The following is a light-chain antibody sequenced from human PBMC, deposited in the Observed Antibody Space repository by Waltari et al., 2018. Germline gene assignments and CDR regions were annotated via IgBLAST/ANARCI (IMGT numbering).Light chain of an antibody. CDR3: QQLDTYPRT. CDR1: QGISNF. CDR2: AAS. Sequence: IQSTQYPSPLYASVGDRVTITCRASQGISNFLAWYQQNPGKAPEVLIFAASTLRTGVPSRFSGRGSGTDFTLTISSLQPEDFATYFCQQLDTYPRTFGQGTKVEIK. V-gene: IGKV1-9*01. J-gene: IGKJ1*01.